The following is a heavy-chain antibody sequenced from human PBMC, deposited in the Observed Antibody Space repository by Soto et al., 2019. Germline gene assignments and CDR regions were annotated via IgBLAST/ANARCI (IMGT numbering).Heavy chain of an antibody. V-gene: IGHV4-59*01. CDR2: IYYSGST. Sequence: PSETLSLTCTVSGGSIISYYWSWIRQPPGKGLEWIGYIYYSGSTNYNPSLKSRVTISVDTSKNQFSLKLSSVTAADTAVYYCAREGAGIAAAGTRAYYYYGMDVWGQGTTVTVSS. J-gene: IGHJ6*02. CDR1: GGSIISYY. CDR3: AREGAGIAAAGTRAYYYYGMDV. D-gene: IGHD6-13*01.